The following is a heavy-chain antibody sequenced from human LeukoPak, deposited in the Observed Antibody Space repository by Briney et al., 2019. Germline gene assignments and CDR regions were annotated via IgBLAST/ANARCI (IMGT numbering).Heavy chain of an antibody. CDR1: GFTFSSYW. Sequence: GGSLRLSCAASGFTFSSYWMSWVRQAPGKGLEWVANIKQDGSEKYYVDSVKGRFTISRDNAKNSPYLQMNSLRAEDTAVYYCAREGGFGEYYFDYWGQGTLVTVSS. D-gene: IGHD3-3*01. J-gene: IGHJ4*02. CDR3: AREGGFGEYYFDY. V-gene: IGHV3-7*01. CDR2: IKQDGSEK.